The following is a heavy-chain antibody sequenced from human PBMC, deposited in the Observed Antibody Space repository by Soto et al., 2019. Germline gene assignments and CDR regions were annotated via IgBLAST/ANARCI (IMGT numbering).Heavy chain of an antibody. Sequence: GASVKVSCKASGYTFTGYYMHWVRQAPGQGLEWMGWINPNSGGTNYAQKFQGWVTMTRDTSISTAYMELSRLRSDDTAVYYCARGYYYDSSGYYWFDPWAREPWSPSPQ. CDR3: ARGYYYDSSGYYWFDP. J-gene: IGHJ5*02. V-gene: IGHV1-2*04. CDR2: INPNSGGT. D-gene: IGHD3-22*01. CDR1: GYTFTGYY.